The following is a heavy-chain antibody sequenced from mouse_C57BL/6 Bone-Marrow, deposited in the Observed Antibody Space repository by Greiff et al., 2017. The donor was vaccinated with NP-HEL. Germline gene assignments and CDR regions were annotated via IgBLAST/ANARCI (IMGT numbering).Heavy chain of an antibody. V-gene: IGHV5-4*01. CDR1: GFTFSSYA. CDR2: ISDGGSYT. CDR3: ARDWYYGSSFDY. D-gene: IGHD1-1*01. J-gene: IGHJ2*01. Sequence: EVMLVESGGGLVKPGGSLKLSCAASGFTFSSYAMSWVRQTPEKRLEWVATISDGGSYTYYPDNVKGRFTISRDNAKNNLYLQMSHLKSEDTAMYYCARDWYYGSSFDYWGQGTTLTVSS.